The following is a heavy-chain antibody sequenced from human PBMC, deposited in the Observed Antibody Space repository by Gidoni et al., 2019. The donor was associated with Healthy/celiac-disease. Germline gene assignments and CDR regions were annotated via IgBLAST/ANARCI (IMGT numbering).Heavy chain of an antibody. Sequence: QVHLQESGPALVIPSEPLSLTCTVSCGSISSYSWSWIRQPPGKGLEGIGYIYDSGSTNYNPSVKSRVTISGDTAKNQVYLKMSSVTAEDTAVYYCARGMRDYYYYGMDVWGQGTTVTVSS. CDR3: ARGMRDYYYYGMDV. J-gene: IGHJ6*02. CDR1: CGSISSYS. V-gene: IGHV4-59*01. CDR2: IYDSGST.